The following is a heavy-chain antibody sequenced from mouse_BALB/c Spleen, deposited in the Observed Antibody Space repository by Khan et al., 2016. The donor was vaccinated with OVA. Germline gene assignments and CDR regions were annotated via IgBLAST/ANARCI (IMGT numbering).Heavy chain of an antibody. CDR3: ARKNGSDFDY. V-gene: IGHV1-20*02. CDR1: GYSFTGYF. CDR2: INPHIGET. Sequence: VQLKESGPELVKPGASVKISCKASGYSFTGYFMNWVMQSHGKSLEWIGRINPHIGETFYNQKFKGKVTFTVDESSSTAHMELRSLASEDSAVYYCARKNGSDFDYWGQGTTLTVSS. J-gene: IGHJ2*01. D-gene: IGHD1-1*01.